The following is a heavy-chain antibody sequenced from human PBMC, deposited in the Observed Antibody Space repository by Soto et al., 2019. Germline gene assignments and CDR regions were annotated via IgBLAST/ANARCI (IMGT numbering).Heavy chain of an antibody. V-gene: IGHV1-18*01. CDR1: GYTFTSYG. CDR2: ISAYNGNT. J-gene: IGHJ5*02. Sequence: QVQLVQSGAEVKKPGASVKVSCKASGYTFTSYGISWVRQAPGQGLEWMGWISAYNGNTNYARKLQGRVTMTTDTPTSTAYLELRSLRSDDTAVYCCARDHSFGGAFDPWGQGTLVSVSS. CDR3: ARDHSFGGAFDP. D-gene: IGHD1-26*01.